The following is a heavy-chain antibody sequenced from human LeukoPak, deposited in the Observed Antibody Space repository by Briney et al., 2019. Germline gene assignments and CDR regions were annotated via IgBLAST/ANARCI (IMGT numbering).Heavy chain of an antibody. Sequence: ASVKVSCKASGYTFTSYYMHWVRQAPGQGLEWMGIINPSGGSTSYAQKFQGRVTMTRDTSTSTVYMELSSLRSDDTAVYYCARASMVRGVTPNWFDPWGQGTLVTVSS. CDR2: INPSGGST. D-gene: IGHD3-10*01. CDR1: GYTFTSYY. V-gene: IGHV1-46*01. CDR3: ARASMVRGVTPNWFDP. J-gene: IGHJ5*02.